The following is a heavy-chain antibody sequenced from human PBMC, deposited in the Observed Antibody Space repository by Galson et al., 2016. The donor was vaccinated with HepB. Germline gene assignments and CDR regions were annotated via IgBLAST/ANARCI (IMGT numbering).Heavy chain of an antibody. CDR3: ARLTRGTTWYYFDY. D-gene: IGHD1-1*01. J-gene: IGHJ4*02. CDR2: IFYTGST. CDR1: GGSINNYY. V-gene: IGHV4-59*01. Sequence: ETLSLTCTVSGGSINNYYWGWIRQSPGKGLEYIGYIFYTGSTNYSPSLKSRLTISVDPSKNQFSLRLSSVTTADTAVYYCARLTRGTTWYYFDYWGQGALVTVSS.